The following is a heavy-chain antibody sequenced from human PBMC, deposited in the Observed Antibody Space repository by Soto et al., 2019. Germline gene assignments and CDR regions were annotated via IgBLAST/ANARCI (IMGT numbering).Heavy chain of an antibody. CDR1: SGSFSGYY. CDR2: LDHRGST. D-gene: IGHD6-19*01. CDR3: ARELAVARGAFAI. V-gene: IGHV4-34*01. Sequence: QVQLQQWGAGLLKPSETLSLTCAVYSGSFSGYYWSWVRQPPGKGREWIGELDHRGSTNYNPSLKSRVTISVDTSKNQCSLNLSSVIAADTAVYYCARELAVARGAFAIWGQGTMVTVSS. J-gene: IGHJ3*02.